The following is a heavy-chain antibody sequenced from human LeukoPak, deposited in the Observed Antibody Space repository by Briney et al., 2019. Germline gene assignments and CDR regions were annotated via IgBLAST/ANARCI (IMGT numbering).Heavy chain of an antibody. CDR1: GYTFTSYY. J-gene: IGHJ4*02. V-gene: IGHV1-46*01. CDR3: ARDRKDFRSGYYSYFDY. Sequence: GASVKVSCKASGYTFTSYYMHWVRQAPGQGLEWMGIINPSGGSTSYAQKFQGRVTMTRDTSTSTVYMELSSLRSEDTAVYYCARDRKDFRSGYYSYFDYWGQGTLVTVSS. CDR2: INPSGGST. D-gene: IGHD3-3*01.